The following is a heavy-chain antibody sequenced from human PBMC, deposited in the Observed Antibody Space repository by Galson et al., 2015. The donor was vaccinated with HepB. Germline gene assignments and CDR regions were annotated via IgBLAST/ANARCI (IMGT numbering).Heavy chain of an antibody. V-gene: IGHV1-46*01. CDR1: GYTFTSYY. CDR2: INPSGGST. Sequence: SVKVSCKASGYTFTSYYMHWVRQAPGQGLEWMGIINPSGGSTSYAQKFQGRVTMTRDTSTSTVYMELSSLRSEDTAVYYCARDRGYCSSTSCQRTNWFDPWGQGTLVTVSS. CDR3: ARDRGYCSSTSCQRTNWFDP. D-gene: IGHD2-2*01. J-gene: IGHJ5*02.